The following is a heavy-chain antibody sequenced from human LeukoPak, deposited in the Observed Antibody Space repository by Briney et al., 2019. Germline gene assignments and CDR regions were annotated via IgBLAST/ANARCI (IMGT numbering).Heavy chain of an antibody. D-gene: IGHD3-3*01. J-gene: IGHJ6*02. CDR1: GFTFSSYS. CDR3: ARDSDDSWSGQILYGMDV. V-gene: IGHV3-21*01. Sequence: GGSLRLSCAASGFTFSSYSMNWVRQAPGKGLEWVSSISSSSSYIYYADSVKGRFTISRDNAKNSLYLQMNSLRAEDTAVYYCARDSDDSWSGQILYGMDVWGQGTTVTVSS. CDR2: ISSSSSYI.